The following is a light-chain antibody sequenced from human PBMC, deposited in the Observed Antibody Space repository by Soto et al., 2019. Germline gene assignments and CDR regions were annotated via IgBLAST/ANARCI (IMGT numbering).Light chain of an antibody. V-gene: IGKV3-20*01. CDR3: QQYGSSAALT. Sequence: EIVLTQSLVTLSLSKGERATLSCRASQSVSSSSLAGYLQIPGQAPRLLIYGASSRATGIPDRFSGSGSGTDFTLTISRLEPEDFAVFYCQQYGSSAALTFGGGTKVDI. J-gene: IGKJ4*01. CDR2: GAS. CDR1: QSVSSSS.